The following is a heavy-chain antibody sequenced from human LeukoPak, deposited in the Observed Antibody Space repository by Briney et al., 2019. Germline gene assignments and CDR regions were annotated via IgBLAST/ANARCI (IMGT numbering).Heavy chain of an antibody. Sequence: PGGSLRLSCAASGFTFSDAWMSWVRQAPGKGLEWVGRIKSKTDGGTTDYAAPVRGRFTISRDDSKNTLYLQMNSLKTEDAAVYYCGCFGYSYCHDAFDIWGQGTMVTVSS. CDR1: GFTFSDAW. D-gene: IGHD5-18*01. CDR3: GCFGYSYCHDAFDI. J-gene: IGHJ3*02. CDR2: IKSKTDGGTT. V-gene: IGHV3-15*01.